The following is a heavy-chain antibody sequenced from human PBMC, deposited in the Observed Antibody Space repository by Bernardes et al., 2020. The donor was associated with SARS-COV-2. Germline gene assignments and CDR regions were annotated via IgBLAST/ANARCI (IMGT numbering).Heavy chain of an antibody. D-gene: IGHD2-21*01. V-gene: IGHV1-2*02. Sequence: ASVKVSCTASGYTFSDYYTHWLRQAPGKGLEWMGWISPKSGDTTHAQKFQGRVNMTRDTSISTDYMELSRLTSDDTAVYYCARTFYYDRGGDSLFDFWGQGTPVTVSS. CDR2: ISPKSGDT. CDR3: ARTFYYDRGGDSLFDF. CDR1: GYTFSDYY. J-gene: IGHJ4*02.